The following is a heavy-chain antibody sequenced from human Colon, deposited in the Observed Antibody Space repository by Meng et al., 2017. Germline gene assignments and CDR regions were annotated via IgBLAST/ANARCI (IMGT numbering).Heavy chain of an antibody. CDR1: GGSVSSPSYY. CDR3: ARGRGSYSSIDF. V-gene: IGHV4-61*03. J-gene: IGHJ4*02. D-gene: IGHD1-26*01. Sequence: QVQLQGAGPRLVRTSETLSLTCTLSGGSVSSPSYYWSWIRQTPGKGLEWIGYVYYTGSANYNPSLKSRVTISVDTSKNHFSLNLTSVTAADTAVYYCARGRGSYSSIDFWGQGTLVTVSS. CDR2: VYYTGSA.